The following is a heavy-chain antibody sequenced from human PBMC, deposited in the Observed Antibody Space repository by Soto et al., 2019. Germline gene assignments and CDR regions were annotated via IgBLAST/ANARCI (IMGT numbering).Heavy chain of an antibody. Sequence: GASVKVSCKASGYTFTSYYMHWVRQAPGQGLEWMGIIDPSGGSTSYAQKFQGRVTMTRDTSTSTVYMELSSLRSEDTAVYYCASHATAEYFQHWGQGTLVTVSS. CDR2: IDPSGGST. V-gene: IGHV1-46*01. J-gene: IGHJ1*01. CDR1: GYTFTSYY. CDR3: ASHATAEYFQH.